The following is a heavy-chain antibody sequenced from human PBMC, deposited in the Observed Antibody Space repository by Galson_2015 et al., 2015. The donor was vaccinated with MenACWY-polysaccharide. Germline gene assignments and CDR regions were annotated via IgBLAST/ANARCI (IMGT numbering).Heavy chain of an antibody. J-gene: IGHJ4*02. V-gene: IGHV3-48*01. D-gene: IGHD3-10*01. CDR2: ISSSSSTI. CDR3: ARSEKLLWFGELFSYFDY. Sequence: SLRLSCAASGFTFSSYSMNWVRQAPGKGLEWVSYISSSSSTIYYADSVKGRFTISRDNAKNSLYLQMNSLRAEDTAVYYCARSEKLLWFGELFSYFDYWGQGTLVTVSS. CDR1: GFTFSSYS.